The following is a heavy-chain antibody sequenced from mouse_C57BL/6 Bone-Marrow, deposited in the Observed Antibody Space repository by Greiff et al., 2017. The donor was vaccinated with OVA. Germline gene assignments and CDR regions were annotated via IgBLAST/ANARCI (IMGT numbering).Heavy chain of an antibody. CDR1: GFNIKDDY. V-gene: IGHV14-4*01. CDR2: IDPENGDT. CDR3: TTPGNYLSWFAY. D-gene: IGHD2-1*01. J-gene: IGHJ3*01. Sequence: VQLQQSGAELVRPGASVKLSCTASGFNIKDDYMHWVKQRPEQGLEWIGWIDPENGDTEYASKFQGKATITADTSSNTAYLQLSSLTSEDTAVYYCTTPGNYLSWFAYWGQGTLVTVSA.